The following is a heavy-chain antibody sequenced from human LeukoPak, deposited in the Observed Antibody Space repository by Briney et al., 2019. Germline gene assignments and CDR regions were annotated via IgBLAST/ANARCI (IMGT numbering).Heavy chain of an antibody. V-gene: IGHV4-4*07. D-gene: IGHD1-14*01. CDR1: GGSINSHY. J-gene: IGHJ4*02. CDR2: IYTSGST. Sequence: SETLSLTCTVSGGSINSHYWSWIRQPAGKGLEWIGRIYTSGSTNYNPSLKSRVTMSVDTSKNQFSLKLSSVTAADTAVYYCARDHSRTSYYFDYWGQGTLVTVSS. CDR3: ARDHSRTSYYFDY.